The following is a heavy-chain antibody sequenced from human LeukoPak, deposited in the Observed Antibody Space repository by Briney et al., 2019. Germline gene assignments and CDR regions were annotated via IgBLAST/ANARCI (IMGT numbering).Heavy chain of an antibody. V-gene: IGHV1-18*01. CDR1: GYTFTRYG. J-gene: IGHJ4*02. Sequence: VSVKVSCKTSGYTFTRYGVSWVRQAPGQGLEWMGWISPHNGNRDYAQKFKDRVTMTTDTSTNTVYLELRSLRPDDTAMYYCARTGYGSGSDDFDFWGQGTLVTVSS. CDR2: ISPHNGNR. CDR3: ARTGYGSGSDDFDF. D-gene: IGHD3-10*01.